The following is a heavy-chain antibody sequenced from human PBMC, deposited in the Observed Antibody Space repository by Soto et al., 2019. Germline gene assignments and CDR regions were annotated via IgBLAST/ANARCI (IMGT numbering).Heavy chain of an antibody. Sequence: GGSLRLSCAASGFTFSSYAMSWVRQAPGQGLEWVSAISGSGSNPYYADSVKGRFTISRDNSKNTLYLQMNSLRAEDTALYYCAKDPDSSSRYYYYYGMDVWGQGTKVTVS. V-gene: IGHV3-23*01. CDR1: GFTFSSYA. J-gene: IGHJ6*02. D-gene: IGHD6-6*01. CDR3: AKDPDSSSRYYYYYGMDV. CDR2: ISGSGSNP.